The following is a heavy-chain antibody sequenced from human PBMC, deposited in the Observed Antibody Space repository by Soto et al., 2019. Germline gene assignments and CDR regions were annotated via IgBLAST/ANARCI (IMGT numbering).Heavy chain of an antibody. D-gene: IGHD6-19*01. Sequence: QLQLQESGPGLVKPSETLSLTCTVSGGSISSSSYYWGWIRQPPGKGLEWIGSIYYSGSTYYNPSLKSRVTISVDTSKNQFSLKLSSVTAADTAVYYCARRYSSGWMIDYWGQGTLVTVSS. J-gene: IGHJ4*02. CDR1: GGSISSSSYY. CDR3: ARRYSSGWMIDY. V-gene: IGHV4-39*01. CDR2: IYYSGST.